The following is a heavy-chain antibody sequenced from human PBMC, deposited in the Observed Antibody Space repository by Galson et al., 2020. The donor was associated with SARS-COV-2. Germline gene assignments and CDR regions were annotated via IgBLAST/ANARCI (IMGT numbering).Heavy chain of an antibody. J-gene: IGHJ2*01. D-gene: IGHD3-10*01. Sequence: SETLSLTCTVSGYSISSGYFWGWIRRPPGKGLEWIGSLYHSGSTYYNQSLKSRVTISVDTSKHQFSLRLSSVTAADTAGYDCAREFQGGYYDTRVRPRGWDFDLWGRGTLVTVSS. V-gene: IGHV4-38-2*02. CDR2: LYHSGST. CDR3: AREFQGGYYDTRVRPRGWDFDL. CDR1: GYSISSGYF.